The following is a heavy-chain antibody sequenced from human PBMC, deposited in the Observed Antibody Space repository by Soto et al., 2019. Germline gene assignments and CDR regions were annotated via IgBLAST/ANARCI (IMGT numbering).Heavy chain of an antibody. CDR1: GFTFSSYA. D-gene: IGHD4-4*01. CDR3: AAVHVEGTVTYYYGMDV. Sequence: EVQLLESGGGLVQPGGSLRLSCAASGFTFSSYAMSWVRQAPGKGLEWVSAISGSGGNTYYADSVKGRFTISRDTSKNTLYLQMNSLRVEDTAVYYCAAVHVEGTVTYYYGMDVWGQGTTVTVSS. CDR2: ISGSGGNT. J-gene: IGHJ6*02. V-gene: IGHV3-23*01.